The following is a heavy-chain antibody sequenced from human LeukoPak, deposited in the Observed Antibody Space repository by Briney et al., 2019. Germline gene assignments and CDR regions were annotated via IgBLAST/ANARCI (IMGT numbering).Heavy chain of an antibody. Sequence: ASVTVSCKVSGYTLTELSMHWVRQAPGKGLEWMGGFYPEDGETIYAQKFQGRATMTEDTSTDTAYMELSSLRSEDTAVYYCATVPVPLYSGYDPYYFDYWGQGTLVTVSS. D-gene: IGHD5-12*01. V-gene: IGHV1-24*01. J-gene: IGHJ4*02. CDR2: FYPEDGET. CDR1: GYTLTELS. CDR3: ATVPVPLYSGYDPYYFDY.